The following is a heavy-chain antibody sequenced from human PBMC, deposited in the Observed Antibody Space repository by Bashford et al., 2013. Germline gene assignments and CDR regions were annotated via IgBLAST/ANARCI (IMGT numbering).Heavy chain of an antibody. CDR3: ATRQPAVAASSLDY. V-gene: IGHV3-66*01. CDR1: GITVFNNY. Sequence: GGSLRLSCAASGITVFNNYMSWVRQAPGAGLEWVSLMYSTGTTHYADSVRGRFTISRDSSKNTLDLQMNNLRAEDTAMYFCATRQPAVAASSLDYWGQGTLVTVSS. D-gene: IGHD2-15*01. CDR2: MYSTGTT. J-gene: IGHJ4*02.